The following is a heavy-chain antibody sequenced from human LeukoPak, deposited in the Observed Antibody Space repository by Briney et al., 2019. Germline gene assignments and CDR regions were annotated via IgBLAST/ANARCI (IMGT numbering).Heavy chain of an antibody. V-gene: IGHV1-8*03. CDR1: GYTFTSYD. CDR3: ASSSSSGVGYMDV. CDR2: MNPHSGNT. Sequence: SVKVSCKASGYTFTSYDINRVRQATGQGLEWMGWMNPHSGNTGYAQKFQGRVTITRNTSISTAYMELSSLRSEDTAVYYCASSSSSGVGYMDVWGKGTTVTVSS. J-gene: IGHJ6*03. D-gene: IGHD6-6*01.